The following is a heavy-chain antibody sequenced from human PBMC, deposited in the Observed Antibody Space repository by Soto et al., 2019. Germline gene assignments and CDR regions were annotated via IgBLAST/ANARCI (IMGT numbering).Heavy chain of an antibody. V-gene: IGHV3-7*01. CDR2: IKRDGSEK. Sequence: PGGSLRLSCTASGFMFGSYWMTWVHHVPGKGLQWVANIKRDGSEKYYVDFVKGRFSISRDDSRSTVYLDMNSLRAEDTAVYYCAKDLDAYNWNLGGWFDPWGQGTLVTVSS. J-gene: IGHJ5*02. CDR3: AKDLDAYNWNLGGWFDP. CDR1: GFMFGSYW. D-gene: IGHD1-20*01.